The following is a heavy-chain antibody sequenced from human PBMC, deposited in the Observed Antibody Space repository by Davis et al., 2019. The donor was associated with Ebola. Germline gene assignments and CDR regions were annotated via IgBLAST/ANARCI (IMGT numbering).Heavy chain of an antibody. Sequence: GESLKISCAASGFTFSSYGMHWVRQAPGKGLEWVSTISGSGGNTYYADSVKGRFTVSRDNSKNTLYLQMNSLRAEDTAVYYCAKGLSSSSGYFDYWGQGTLVTVSS. J-gene: IGHJ4*02. CDR1: GFTFSSYG. D-gene: IGHD6-6*01. V-gene: IGHV3-23*01. CDR3: AKGLSSSSGYFDY. CDR2: ISGSGGNT.